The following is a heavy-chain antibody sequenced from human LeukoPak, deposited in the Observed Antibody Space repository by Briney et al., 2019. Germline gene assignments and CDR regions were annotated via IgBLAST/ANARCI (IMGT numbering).Heavy chain of an antibody. CDR3: ARPYGDYSDY. J-gene: IGHJ4*02. CDR2: INHSGST. D-gene: IGHD4-17*01. Sequence: SETLSLTCAVYGVSFSGYYWSWIRQPPGKGLEWIGEINHSGSTNYNPSLKSRVTISVDTSKNQFSLKLSSVTAADTAVYYCARPYGDYSDYWGQGTLVTVSS. CDR1: GVSFSGYY. V-gene: IGHV4-34*01.